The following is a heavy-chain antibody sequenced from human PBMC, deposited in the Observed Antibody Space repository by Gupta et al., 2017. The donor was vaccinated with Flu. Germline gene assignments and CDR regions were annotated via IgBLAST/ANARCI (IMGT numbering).Heavy chain of an antibody. CDR3: AKVPSQKWLVPDAFDL. Sequence: PGKGLGWVSSISWNSGIVGYADSVKGRFTISRDNAKNSLYLQMNSLRAEDTAFYYCAKVPSQKWLVPDAFDLWGQGTIVTVSS. V-gene: IGHV3-9*01. D-gene: IGHD6-19*01. J-gene: IGHJ3*01. CDR2: ISWNSGIV.